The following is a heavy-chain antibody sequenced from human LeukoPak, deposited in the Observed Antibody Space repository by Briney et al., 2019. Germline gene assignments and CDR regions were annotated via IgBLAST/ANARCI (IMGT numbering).Heavy chain of an antibody. D-gene: IGHD6-19*01. Sequence: ASVKVSCKASGYTFTGYYIHWVRQAPGQGLEWMGWINPNSGGTNSAQKFQGRVTMTRDTSISTAYMELSSLRSEDTAVYYCARGFRGWYAEGFDYWGQGTLVTVSS. CDR2: INPNSGGT. CDR1: GYTFTGYY. J-gene: IGHJ4*02. CDR3: ARGFRGWYAEGFDY. V-gene: IGHV1-2*02.